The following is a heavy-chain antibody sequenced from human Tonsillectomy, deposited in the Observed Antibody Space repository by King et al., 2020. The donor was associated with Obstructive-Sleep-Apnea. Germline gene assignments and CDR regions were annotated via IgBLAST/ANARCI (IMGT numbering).Heavy chain of an antibody. J-gene: IGHJ4*02. CDR1: GFTFSSYA. Sequence: VQLVESGGGLVQPGGSLKLSCVTSGFTFSSYAMSWVRQAPGKGLEWVSSIISGGKTYYADSVKGRFTISPDNSKNTLYLQMNSLRAEDTAVYYCAKDIGTPVTRDYWGQGTLVTVSS. CDR3: AKDIGTPVTRDY. CDR2: IISGGKT. D-gene: IGHD4-17*01. V-gene: IGHV3-23*04.